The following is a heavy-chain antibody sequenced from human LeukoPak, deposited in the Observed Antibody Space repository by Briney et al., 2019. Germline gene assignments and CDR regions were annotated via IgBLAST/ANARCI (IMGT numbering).Heavy chain of an antibody. CDR3: AKDTTGDQWPSHY. Sequence: PGGSLRLSCAASGFTFSRYGMHWVRQAPGKGLEWVAFIQYDDSIKFYADSVRGRFTISRDNSKNTLYLQMNSLRAEDTAVYYCAKDTTGDQWPSHYWGQGTLVTVSS. D-gene: IGHD6-19*01. CDR2: IQYDDSIK. V-gene: IGHV3-30*02. J-gene: IGHJ4*02. CDR1: GFTFSRYG.